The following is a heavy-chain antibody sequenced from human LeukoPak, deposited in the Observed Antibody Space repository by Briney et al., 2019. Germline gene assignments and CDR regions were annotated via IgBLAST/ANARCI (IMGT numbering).Heavy chain of an antibody. V-gene: IGHV3-21*01. CDR1: GFTFSSYS. CDR2: ISSSSSYI. D-gene: IGHD4-23*01. J-gene: IGHJ6*02. CDR3: ARDDYGGLYYYYGMDV. Sequence: GGSLRLSCAASGFTFSSYSMNWVRQAPGKGLEWVSSISSSSSYIYYADSVKGRFTISRDNAKNSLYLQMNSLRAEDTAVYYCARDDYGGLYYYYGMDVWGQGTTVTVSS.